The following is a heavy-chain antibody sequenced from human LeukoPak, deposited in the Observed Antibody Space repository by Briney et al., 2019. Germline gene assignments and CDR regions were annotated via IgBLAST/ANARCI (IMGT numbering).Heavy chain of an antibody. CDR1: GGSISSYY. CDR3: ARATYYYDSSGLGFDP. D-gene: IGHD3-22*01. CDR2: IYYSGST. Sequence: SETLSLTCTVSGGSISSYYWSWIRQPPGKGLEWIGYIYYSGSTNYNPSLKSRVTISVDTSKNQFSLKLRSVTAADTAVYYCARATYYYDSSGLGFDPWGQGTLVTVSS. J-gene: IGHJ5*02. V-gene: IGHV4-59*01.